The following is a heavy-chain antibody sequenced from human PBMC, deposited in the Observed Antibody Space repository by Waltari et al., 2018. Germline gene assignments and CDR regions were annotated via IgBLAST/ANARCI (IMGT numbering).Heavy chain of an antibody. J-gene: IGHJ4*02. V-gene: IGHV4-39*07. Sequence: QLQLQESGPGLVKPSETLSLTCTVSRSSIRNTTYYWGWVRQPPGKGLESIGSFYKSGTTYDNPSLKSRVTISVDTSNNQFSLKLNSVTAADTAVYYCVRGYPDIVATISDYWGQGTLVIVSS. CDR3: VRGYPDIVATISDY. CDR2: FYKSGTT. CDR1: RSSIRNTTYY. D-gene: IGHD5-12*01.